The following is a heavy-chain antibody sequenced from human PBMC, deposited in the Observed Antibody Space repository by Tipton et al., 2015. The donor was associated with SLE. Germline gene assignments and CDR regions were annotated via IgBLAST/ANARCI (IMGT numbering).Heavy chain of an antibody. CDR3: ARHDYDDNGYYMQYFDY. Sequence: TLSLTCTVSGYSIDSGHFWGWIRQPPGRALEWLGSISHTGRSYYNTFLQSRITMSLDTPRNQVFLRLSSVTAADTAIYYCARHDYDDNGYYMQYFDYWGQGTLVTVSS. J-gene: IGHJ4*02. CDR2: ISHTGRS. D-gene: IGHD3-22*01. V-gene: IGHV4-38-2*02. CDR1: GYSIDSGHF.